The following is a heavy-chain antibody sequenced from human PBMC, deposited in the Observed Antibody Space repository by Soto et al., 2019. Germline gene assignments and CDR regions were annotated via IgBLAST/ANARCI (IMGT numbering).Heavy chain of an antibody. J-gene: IGHJ4*02. CDR1: GFTFSSYA. D-gene: IGHD4-17*01. Sequence: QVQLVESGGGVVQPGRSLRLSCAASGFTFSSYAMHWVRQAPGKGLEWVAVISYDGSNKYYEDSVKGRFTISGDNSKNTLYLQMNSLRAEDTAVYYCARGYGDVDYWGQGTLVTVSS. CDR3: ARGYGDVDY. CDR2: ISYDGSNK. V-gene: IGHV3-30-3*01.